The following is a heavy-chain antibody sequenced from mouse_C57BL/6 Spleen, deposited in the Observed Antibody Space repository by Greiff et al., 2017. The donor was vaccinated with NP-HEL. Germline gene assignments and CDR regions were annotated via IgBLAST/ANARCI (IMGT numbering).Heavy chain of an antibody. CDR2: ISYDGSN. V-gene: IGHV3-6*01. CDR1: GYSITSGYY. D-gene: IGHD4-1*01. Sequence: DVQLQESGPGLVKPSQSLSLTCSVTGYSITSGYYWNWIRQFPGNKLEWMGYISYDGSNNYNPSLKNRISITRDTSKNQFFLKLNSVTTEDTATYYCAREELGRGSFDYWGQGTTLTVSS. J-gene: IGHJ2*01. CDR3: AREELGRGSFDY.